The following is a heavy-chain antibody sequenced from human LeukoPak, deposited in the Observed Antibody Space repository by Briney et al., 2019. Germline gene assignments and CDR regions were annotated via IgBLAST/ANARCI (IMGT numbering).Heavy chain of an antibody. CDR2: ISSSSYI. J-gene: IGHJ4*02. CDR1: GFTFSSYS. Sequence: GGSLRLSCAASGFTFSSYSMNWVRQAPGKGLEWVSSISSSSYIYYADSVKGRFTISRDNAKNSLYLQMNSLRAEDTAVYYCAKVPPDLSTVVTPLGIDYWGQGTLVTVSS. V-gene: IGHV3-21*04. D-gene: IGHD4-23*01. CDR3: AKVPPDLSTVVTPLGIDY.